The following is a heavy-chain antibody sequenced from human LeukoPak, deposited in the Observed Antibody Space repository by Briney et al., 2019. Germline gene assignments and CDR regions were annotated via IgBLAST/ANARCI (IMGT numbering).Heavy chain of an antibody. Sequence: PGGSLRLSCAASGFTFSSFAMSWVRQAPGKGLEWVSTIRTSGGSTLYADSVQGRFTISRDNSKNTLYLQMNSLRAEDTAVYYCAKDVQSGYSSGWYDYWGQGTLVTVSS. CDR3: AKDVQSGYSSGWYDY. CDR1: GFTFSSFA. CDR2: IRTSGGST. D-gene: IGHD6-19*01. J-gene: IGHJ4*02. V-gene: IGHV3-23*01.